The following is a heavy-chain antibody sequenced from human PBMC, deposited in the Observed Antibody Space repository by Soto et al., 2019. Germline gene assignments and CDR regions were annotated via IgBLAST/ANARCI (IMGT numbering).Heavy chain of an antibody. Sequence: SETLSLTCTVSGGSISSYYWSWIRQPPGKGLEWIGYIYYSGSTNYNPSLKSRVTISVDTSKNQFSLKLSSVTAADTAVYYCARGARYYDILTGYYPYPPYYFDYWGQGTLVTVSS. CDR3: ARGARYYDILTGYYPYPPYYFDY. V-gene: IGHV4-59*01. CDR2: IYYSGST. CDR1: GGSISSYY. J-gene: IGHJ4*02. D-gene: IGHD3-9*01.